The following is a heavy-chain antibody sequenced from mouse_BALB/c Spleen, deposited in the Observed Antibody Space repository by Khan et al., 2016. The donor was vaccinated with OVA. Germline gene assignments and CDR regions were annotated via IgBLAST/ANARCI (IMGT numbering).Heavy chain of an antibody. CDR1: GFDFSRYW. J-gene: IGHJ3*01. CDR3: ARSSYYYGSSWFAY. D-gene: IGHD1-1*01. Sequence: EVKLLESGGGLVQPGGSLKLSCAASGFDFSRYWMSWVRQAPGKGLEWIGEINPDSSTINYTPSLKDKFIISRDNAKNTLHLQMSKVRSEDTALYYCARSSYYYGSSWFAYWGQGTLVTVSA. CDR2: INPDSSTI. V-gene: IGHV4-1*02.